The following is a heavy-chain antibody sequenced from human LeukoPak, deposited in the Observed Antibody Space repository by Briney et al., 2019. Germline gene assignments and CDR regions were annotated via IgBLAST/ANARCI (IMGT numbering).Heavy chain of an antibody. CDR1: GFTFDDYG. CDR3: AKGSSSQFDP. V-gene: IGHV3-20*04. CDR2: INWNGGST. D-gene: IGHD6-13*01. J-gene: IGHJ5*02. Sequence: GGSLRLSCAASGFTFDDYGMSWVRQAPGKGLEWVSGINWNGGSTGYADSVKGRFTISRDNAKNSLYLQMNSLRAEDTAVYYCAKGSSSQFDPWGQGTLVTVSS.